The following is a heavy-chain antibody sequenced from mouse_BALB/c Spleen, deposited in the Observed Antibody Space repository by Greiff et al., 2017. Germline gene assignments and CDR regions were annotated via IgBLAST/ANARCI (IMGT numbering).Heavy chain of an antibody. D-gene: IGHD2-4*01. CDR1: GYSITSGYY. J-gene: IGHJ2*01. CDR3: ARAGIYYDYDGSLFDY. Sequence: VQLKESGPGLVKPSQSLSLTCSVTGYSITSGYYWNWIRQFPGNKLEWMGYISYDGSNNYNPSLKNRISITRDTSKNQFFLKLNSVTTEDTATYYCARAGIYYDYDGSLFDYWGQGTTLTVSS. CDR2: ISYDGSN. V-gene: IGHV3-6*02.